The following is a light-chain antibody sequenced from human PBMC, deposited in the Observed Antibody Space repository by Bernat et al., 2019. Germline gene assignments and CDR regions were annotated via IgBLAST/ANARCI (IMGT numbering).Light chain of an antibody. CDR1: SSDVGGYNY. CDR3: SSYTSSSTQV. V-gene: IGLV2-14*03. J-gene: IGLJ1*01. Sequence: QSALTQPASVSGSPGQSITISCTGTSSDVGGYNYVSWYQQHPGKAPKLLIYDVINRPSGVSNRFSGSKSGNTASLTISGLQAGDEADYYCSSYTSSSTQVFGTGTKVTVL. CDR2: DVI.